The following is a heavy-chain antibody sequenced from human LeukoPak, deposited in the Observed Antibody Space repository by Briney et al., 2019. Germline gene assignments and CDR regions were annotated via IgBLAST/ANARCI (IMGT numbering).Heavy chain of an antibody. J-gene: IGHJ4*01. Sequence: GGSLRLSCAASGFTFSRYWMSWVRQAPGKGLEWVASINQDESAKRYVDSVKGRFTISRDNTKNSLFLQMNSLGAEDAAFYYCAKLLRDVTIYDFWGHGTLVTVSS. CDR1: GFTFSRYW. V-gene: IGHV3-7*01. CDR3: AKLLRDVTIYDF. CDR2: INQDESAK. D-gene: IGHD5-24*01.